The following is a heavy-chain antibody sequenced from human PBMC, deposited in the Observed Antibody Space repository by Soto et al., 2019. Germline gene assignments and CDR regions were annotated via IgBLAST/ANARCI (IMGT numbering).Heavy chain of an antibody. D-gene: IGHD3-22*01. V-gene: IGHV3-30*18. CDR1: GFSFSDCG. Sequence: GGSLRLSCAASGFSFSDCGMHWVRQAPGKGLEWVAVISYDVSNKYYADSVKGRFTISRDNSKNTLYLQMNTLRAEDTALYYCAKDNADNYERGPQPTGYYYGMDVWGQGTRVTVSS. CDR3: AKDNADNYERGPQPTGYYYGMDV. J-gene: IGHJ6*02. CDR2: ISYDVSNK.